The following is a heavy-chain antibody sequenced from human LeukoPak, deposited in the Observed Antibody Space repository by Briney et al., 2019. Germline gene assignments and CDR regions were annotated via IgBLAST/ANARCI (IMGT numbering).Heavy chain of an antibody. CDR2: IRYDGSNK. CDR3: ARVVPRYSSGWFELSGHNYYFDY. CDR1: GFTFSSYG. D-gene: IGHD6-19*01. V-gene: IGHV3-30*02. Sequence: GGSLRLSCAASGFTFSSYGMHWVRQAPGKGLEWVAFIRYDGSNKYYADSVKGRFTISRDNSKNTLYLQMNSLRAEDTAVYYCARVVPRYSSGWFELSGHNYYFDYWGQGTLVTVSS. J-gene: IGHJ4*02.